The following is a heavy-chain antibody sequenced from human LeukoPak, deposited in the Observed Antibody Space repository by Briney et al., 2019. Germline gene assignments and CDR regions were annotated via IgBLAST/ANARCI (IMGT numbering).Heavy chain of an antibody. CDR1: GYTFSTHA. Sequence: GASVKVSCKASGYTFSTHAISWVRQAPGQGLEWMGGIIPIFGTANYAQKFQGRVTIIADESTSTAYMELSSLRSEDTAVYYCARGVVGATTGAYSFDYWGRGTLVTVSS. V-gene: IGHV1-69*13. CDR2: IIPIFGTA. D-gene: IGHD1-26*01. J-gene: IGHJ4*02. CDR3: ARGVVGATTGAYSFDY.